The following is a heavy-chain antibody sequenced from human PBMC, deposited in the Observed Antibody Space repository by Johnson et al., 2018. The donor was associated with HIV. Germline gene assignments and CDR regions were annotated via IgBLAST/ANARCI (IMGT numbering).Heavy chain of an antibody. Sequence: QVQLVESGGGVVQPGRSLRLSCAASGFTFSSYAMHWVRQAPGKGLEWVAVISYDGSNKYYADSVKGRFTISRDNSKNTVYLQMNSLRAEATAVYYCAKDVNEWVAWIQLWAPAFDIWGQGTMVTVS. V-gene: IGHV3-30*04. D-gene: IGHD5-18*01. CDR3: AKDVNEWVAWIQLWAPAFDI. CDR2: ISYDGSNK. J-gene: IGHJ3*02. CDR1: GFTFSSYA.